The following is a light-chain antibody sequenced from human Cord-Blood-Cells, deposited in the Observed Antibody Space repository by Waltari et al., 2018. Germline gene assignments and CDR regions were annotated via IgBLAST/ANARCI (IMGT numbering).Light chain of an antibody. J-gene: IGLJ1*01. CDR3: REWDSSTYV. V-gene: IGLV3-1*01. CDR2: QDS. CDR1: ILGAKH. Sequence: SYELTQPPSVSVSPRLPASITCSAVILGAKHACWYQQKPGQSPVLVIYQDSKRPSGIRVRFSGSNSANSATLSIRGTQAMDEAYYSCREWDSSTYVFGTGTKVTVL.